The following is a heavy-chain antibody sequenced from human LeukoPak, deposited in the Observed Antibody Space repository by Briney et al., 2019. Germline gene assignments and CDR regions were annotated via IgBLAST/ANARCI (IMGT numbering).Heavy chain of an antibody. CDR3: ARGRETVAGEIDY. CDR2: IDAGNGDT. J-gene: IGHJ4*02. Sequence: ASVKVSCKASGYSFSKYAVHWVRQAPGQRFEWMGWIDAGNGDTRYSQKFQGRVTITRDTSASTAYMELSSLRSEDTAVYYCARGRETVAGEIDYWGQGTLVTVSS. V-gene: IGHV1-3*01. D-gene: IGHD6-19*01. CDR1: GYSFSKYA.